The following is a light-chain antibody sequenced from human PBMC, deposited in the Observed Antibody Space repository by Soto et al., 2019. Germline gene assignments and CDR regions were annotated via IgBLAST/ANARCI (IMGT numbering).Light chain of an antibody. V-gene: IGKV3-20*01. Sequence: IVLTQSPGTLSLSPGESATLSCSASQSFSITYLAWYQQKPGQPPRLVVSGASSRATGVPDRFSVSGSGRDFTLTITRREPEDFAVYYCQKYGSSPPDIFGQGTKLEIK. J-gene: IGKJ2*01. CDR3: QKYGSSPPDI. CDR1: QSFSITY. CDR2: GAS.